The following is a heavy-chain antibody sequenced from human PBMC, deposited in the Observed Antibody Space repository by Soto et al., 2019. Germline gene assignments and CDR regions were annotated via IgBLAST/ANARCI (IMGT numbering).Heavy chain of an antibody. D-gene: IGHD6-19*01. CDR1: GFTFSSYA. CDR2: ISGSGGSI. CDR3: SKTTPARIAVAPRGLFDY. J-gene: IGHJ4*02. V-gene: IGHV3-23*01. Sequence: EVQLLESGGGLVQPGGSLRLSCAASGFTFSSYAMNWVRQAPGKGLEWVSAISGSGGSIYYADSVKGRFTISRDNSKNMLFLQMNSLRAEDTAVYYCSKTTPARIAVAPRGLFDYWGQGTLVTVSS.